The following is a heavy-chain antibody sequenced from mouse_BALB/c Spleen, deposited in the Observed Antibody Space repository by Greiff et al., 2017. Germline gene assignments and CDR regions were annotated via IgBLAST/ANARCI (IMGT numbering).Heavy chain of an antibody. J-gene: IGHJ3*01. CDR1: GFNIKDTY. CDR3: ARGPWFAY. CDR2: IDPANGNT. V-gene: IGHV14-3*02. Sequence: VQLQQSGAELVKPGASVKLSCTASGFNIKDTYMHWVKQRPEQGLEWIGRIDPANGNTKYDPKFQGKATITADTSSNTAYLQLSSLTSEHTAVYYCARGPWFAYWGQGTLVTVSA.